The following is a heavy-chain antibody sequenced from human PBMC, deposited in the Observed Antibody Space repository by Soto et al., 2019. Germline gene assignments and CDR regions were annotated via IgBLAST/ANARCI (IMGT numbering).Heavy chain of an antibody. CDR2: IYYSGST. D-gene: IGHD3-22*01. CDR1: GGSISSYY. CDR3: ARSFTMILVVPFDP. J-gene: IGHJ5*02. Sequence: PSETLSLTCTVSGGSISSYYWSWIRQPPGKGLEWIGYIYYSGSTNYNPSLRGRVTISADTSKNQFSLKLSSVTAADTAVYYCARSFTMILVVPFDPWGQGTLVTVSS. V-gene: IGHV4-59*01.